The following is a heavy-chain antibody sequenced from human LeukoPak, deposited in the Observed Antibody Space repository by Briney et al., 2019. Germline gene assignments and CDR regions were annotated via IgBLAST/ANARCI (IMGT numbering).Heavy chain of an antibody. CDR3: TFEIGRSQGAFDI. V-gene: IGHV3-33*01. D-gene: IGHD1-26*01. CDR1: GFTFSKYA. CDR2: IWNDGSDE. J-gene: IGHJ3*02. Sequence: GGSLRLSCAASGFTFSKYAMHWVSQTPGKGLEWVAAIWNDGSDENYADSVKGRFTISSDNSKSTLYLQMNSLRVEDTAVYYCTFEIGRSQGAFDIWGQGTMITVSS.